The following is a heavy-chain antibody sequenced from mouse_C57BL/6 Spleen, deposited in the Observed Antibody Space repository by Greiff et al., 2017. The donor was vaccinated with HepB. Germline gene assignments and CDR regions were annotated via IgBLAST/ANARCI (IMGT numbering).Heavy chain of an antibody. J-gene: IGHJ3*01. D-gene: IGHD1-1*01. V-gene: IGHV1-64*01. Sequence: QVQLQQPGAELVKPGASVKLSCKASGYTFTSYWMHWVKQRPGQGLEWIGMIHPNSGSTNYNEKFKSKATLTVAKSSSTAYMQLSSLTSEDSAVYYCANYYGSLAYWGQGTLVTVSA. CDR1: GYTFTSYW. CDR3: ANYYGSLAY. CDR2: IHPNSGST.